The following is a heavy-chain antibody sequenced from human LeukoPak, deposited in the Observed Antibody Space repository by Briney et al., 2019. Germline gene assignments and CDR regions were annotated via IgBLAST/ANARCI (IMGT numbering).Heavy chain of an antibody. V-gene: IGHV3-7*05. J-gene: IGHJ4*02. CDR2: IKQDGSDK. CDR3: AKHYDFWTGYNANFDS. D-gene: IGHD3-3*01. CDR1: GFTFSSFW. Sequence: GGSLRLSCAASGFTFSSFWMSWVRQAPGKGLEWVANIKQDGSDKYYVDSVKGQFTISRDNAKNSQYLQMNSLRAEDTAVYYCAKHYDFWTGYNANFDSWGQGTLVTVSS.